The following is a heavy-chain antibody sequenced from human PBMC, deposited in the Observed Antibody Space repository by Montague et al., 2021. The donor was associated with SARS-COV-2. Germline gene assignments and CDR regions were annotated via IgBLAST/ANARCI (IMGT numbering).Heavy chain of an antibody. CDR2: MYYSGST. CDR1: GGSISSSNYY. D-gene: IGHD3/OR15-3a*01. V-gene: IGHV4-39*07. CDR3: VRVLDNRVRDY. Sequence: SETLSLTCTVSGGSISSSNYYWGWIRQPPGKGLEWIGSMYYSGSTYYNPSLKSRVTISIDTSKNQFSLKLSSVTAADTAVYYCVRVLDNRVRDYWGQGTLVTVSS. J-gene: IGHJ4*02.